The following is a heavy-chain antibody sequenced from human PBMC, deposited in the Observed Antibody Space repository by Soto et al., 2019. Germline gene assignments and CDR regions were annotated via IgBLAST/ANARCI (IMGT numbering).Heavy chain of an antibody. CDR1: GYSFTTHA. J-gene: IGHJ6*02. Sequence: ASVKVSCKASGYSFTTHAMIWVRQAPGQRPEWMGWINTGNGNTRYSPKFQGRVNITRDTSASTAYMGLSSLKSEDTAVYYCARGEQLYHYYYGMDVWRQGSTVTVSS. V-gene: IGHV1-3*04. CDR3: ARGEQLYHYYYGMDV. CDR2: INTGNGNT.